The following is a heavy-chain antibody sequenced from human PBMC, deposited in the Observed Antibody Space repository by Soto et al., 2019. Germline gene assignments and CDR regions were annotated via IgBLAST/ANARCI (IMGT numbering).Heavy chain of an antibody. J-gene: IGHJ4*02. Sequence: GGSLRLSCAASGFTFSSYAMHWVRQAPGKGLEWVAVISYDGSNKYYADSVKGRFTISRDNSKNTLYLQMNSLRAEDTAVYYCARAQTGYSSSWLGDYWGQGTLVTVSS. CDR2: ISYDGSNK. CDR1: GFTFSSYA. V-gene: IGHV3-30-3*01. D-gene: IGHD6-13*01. CDR3: ARAQTGYSSSWLGDY.